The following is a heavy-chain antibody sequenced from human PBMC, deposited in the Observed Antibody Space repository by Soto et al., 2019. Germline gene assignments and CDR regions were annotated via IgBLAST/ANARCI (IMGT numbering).Heavy chain of an antibody. J-gene: IGHJ5*02. D-gene: IGHD2-15*01. Sequence: GGSLRLSCSASGFTFGSHAMHWVRQAPGKGLEYVSHISYNGGSIYYADSVKGRFTISRDNSKNTLYLQMSSLRSEDTAVYYCVREITIGSRRWFDPWGQGTLVTVSS. V-gene: IGHV3-64D*06. CDR3: VREITIGSRRWFDP. CDR2: ISYNGGSI. CDR1: GFTFGSHA.